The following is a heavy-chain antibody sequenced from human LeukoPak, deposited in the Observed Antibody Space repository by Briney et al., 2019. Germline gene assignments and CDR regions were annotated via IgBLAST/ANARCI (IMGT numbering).Heavy chain of an antibody. D-gene: IGHD1-14*01. V-gene: IGHV3-30*04. Sequence: GGSLRLSCAASGFTFSSYATHWVRQAPGKGLEWVAVIASDGKDKHHADSVKGRFTISRDNSKNTLYLQMSSLRAEDTALYYCAKDLNRGPATYYFDYWGQGTLVTVSS. CDR1: GFTFSSYA. CDR2: IASDGKDK. J-gene: IGHJ4*02. CDR3: AKDLNRGPATYYFDY.